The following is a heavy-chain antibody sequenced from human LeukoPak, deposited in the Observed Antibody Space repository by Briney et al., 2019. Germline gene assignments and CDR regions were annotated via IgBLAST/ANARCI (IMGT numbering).Heavy chain of an antibody. CDR2: IYWDDDK. J-gene: IGHJ3*02. V-gene: IGHV2-5*02. CDR3: AHLKVNAFDI. Sequence: SGPTLVIPTQTFTLTCTFYGFSRSTSAAGVGWVRQPPVKALGRLALIYWDDDKRYSPSLKSRLTVTKDTSKNQVVLTMTNMDPVDTATYYCAHLKVNAFDIWGQGTMLTVSS. CDR1: GFSRSTSAAG.